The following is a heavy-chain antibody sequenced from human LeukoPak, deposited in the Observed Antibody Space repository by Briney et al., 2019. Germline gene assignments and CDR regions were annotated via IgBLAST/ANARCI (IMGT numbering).Heavy chain of an antibody. V-gene: IGHV1-8*01. D-gene: IGHD3-3*01. Sequence: GASVTVSFKASGYTFTSYDINWVRQATGQGLEWMGWMNPNSGNTGYAQKFQGRVTITRSTSISTAYMELSSLRSEDTAVYYCARGRRRVFGVENYYYMDVWGKGTTVTVSS. J-gene: IGHJ6*03. CDR1: GYTFTSYD. CDR2: MNPNSGNT. CDR3: ARGRRRVFGVENYYYMDV.